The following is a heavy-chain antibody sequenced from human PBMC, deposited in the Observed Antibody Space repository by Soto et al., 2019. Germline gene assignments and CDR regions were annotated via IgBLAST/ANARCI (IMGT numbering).Heavy chain of an antibody. Sequence: ASVNVSCKASVYIFTDFGIHWVRQAPGQRLEWLGWIISVNDKTLYSPKFQGTLASTMDTSATTSYMDLYSLRSEDSADDYCASGPRSCTGHKFYTDFDFWGQGSLVTVSS. J-gene: IGHJ4*02. CDR1: VYIFTDFG. V-gene: IGHV1-3*01. CDR2: IISVNDKT. D-gene: IGHD2-8*02. CDR3: ASGPRSCTGHKFYTDFDF.